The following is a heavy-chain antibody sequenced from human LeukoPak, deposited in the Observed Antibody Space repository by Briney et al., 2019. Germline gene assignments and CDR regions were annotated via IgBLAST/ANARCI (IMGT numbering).Heavy chain of an antibody. CDR3: ARGSSGTATFDY. J-gene: IGHJ4*02. CDR1: GYTFTSYD. V-gene: IGHV1-8*01. CDR2: MNPNSGNI. Sequence: ASVKVSCKASGYTFTSYDINWVRQATGQGLEWMGWMNPNSGNIGYAQKFQGGVTMTRNTSISTAYMELSSLRSEDTAVYYCARGSSGTATFDYWGQGTLVTVSP. D-gene: IGHD2-15*01.